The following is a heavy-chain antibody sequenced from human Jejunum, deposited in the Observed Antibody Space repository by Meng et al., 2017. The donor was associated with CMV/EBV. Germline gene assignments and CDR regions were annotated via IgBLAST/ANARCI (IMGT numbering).Heavy chain of an antibody. CDR3: ARDPPWCWSCLDL. CDR1: SFSPNGAP. D-gene: IGHD2-8*01. Sequence: SFSPNGAPWTWISQSPSRGLEWLGRTYYRSHWISDYAVSVRGRIAINPDTSKNHFSLQLTSVTPEDTAVYYCARDPPWCWSCLDLWGQGTLVTVSS. V-gene: IGHV6-1*01. J-gene: IGHJ4*02. CDR2: TYYRSHWIS.